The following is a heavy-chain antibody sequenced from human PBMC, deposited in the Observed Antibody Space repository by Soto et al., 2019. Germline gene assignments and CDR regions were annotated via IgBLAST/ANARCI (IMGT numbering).Heavy chain of an antibody. V-gene: IGHV1-69*06. CDR3: ARGNEQLLPSHYDMDV. CDR2: VIPAFATT. J-gene: IGHJ6*02. CDR1: GRSLISFA. Sequence: SVKVSCKTSGRSLISFAFSWVRQTPGHGLEWMGGVIPAFATTNYAQKFQGRVSIIADKFANTVYLDLTSLTSEDTAVYFCARGNEQLLPSHYDMDVWGQATTVTVSS. D-gene: IGHD1-1*01.